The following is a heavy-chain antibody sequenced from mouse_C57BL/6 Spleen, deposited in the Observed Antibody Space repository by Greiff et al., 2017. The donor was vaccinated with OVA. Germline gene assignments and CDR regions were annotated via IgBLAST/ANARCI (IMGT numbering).Heavy chain of an antibody. CDR3: ARHYYDYEWLAY. V-gene: IGHV1-61*01. Sequence: QVQLQQPGAELVRPGSSVKLSCKASGYTFTSYWMDWVKQRPGQGLEWIGNIYPSDSETHYNQKFKDKATLTVDKSSSTAYMQLSSLTSEDSAVYYCARHYYDYEWLAYWGQGTLVTVSA. CDR2: IYPSDSET. D-gene: IGHD2-4*01. J-gene: IGHJ3*01. CDR1: GYTFTSYW.